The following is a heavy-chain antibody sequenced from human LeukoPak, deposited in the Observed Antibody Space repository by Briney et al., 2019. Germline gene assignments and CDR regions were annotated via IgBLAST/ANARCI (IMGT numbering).Heavy chain of an antibody. CDR1: GGSMSSYY. Sequence: SETLSLTCTVSGGSMSSYYWSWIRQPPGKGLEWIGYIHYSGSTKYNPSLKSRVTISVDTSKNQFSLKLSSVTAADTAVYYCARGARAGYNLEPFDYWGQGTLVTVSS. J-gene: IGHJ4*02. V-gene: IGHV4-59*08. D-gene: IGHD5-24*01. CDR3: ARGARAGYNLEPFDY. CDR2: IHYSGST.